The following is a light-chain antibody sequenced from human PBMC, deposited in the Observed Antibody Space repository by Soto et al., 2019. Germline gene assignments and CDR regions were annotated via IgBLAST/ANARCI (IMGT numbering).Light chain of an antibody. CDR1: QRLSASD. CDR3: RQDSSSTRIT. Sequence: EIDLTQSPGSLSLSPGQRATLSCRASQRLSASDIAWYQQRPGQAPKFLIYGVSSRATFIPDRFSGSGSGTDFTLTISRLLPDEVAVNHYRQDSSSTRITFGQGTRLEIK. J-gene: IGKJ5*01. CDR2: GVS. V-gene: IGKV3-20*01.